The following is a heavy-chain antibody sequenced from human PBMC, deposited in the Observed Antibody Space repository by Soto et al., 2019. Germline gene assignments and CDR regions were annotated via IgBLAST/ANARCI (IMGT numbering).Heavy chain of an antibody. CDR1: WGSFSGYY. V-gene: IGHV4-34*01. CDR3: AIETAVPTLGYLYYYAMDV. D-gene: IGHD2-21*02. CDR2: INHSGST. Sequence: SDTLSLTCAVYWGSFSGYYWSWIRQPPWKGLEWIGEINHSGSTNYNPSLTSRVTISVDTSKNQFSLKLSSVTAADTAVYYCAIETAVPTLGYLYYYAMDVWGQGTSVT. J-gene: IGHJ6*01.